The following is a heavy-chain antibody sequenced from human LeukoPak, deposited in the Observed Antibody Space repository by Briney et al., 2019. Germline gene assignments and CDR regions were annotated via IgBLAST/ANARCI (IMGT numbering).Heavy chain of an antibody. CDR3: ARVGVGTVAGNYFDD. Sequence: GGSLRLSCTASGFTVSSSYMTWVHQAPGKGLEWVSLIYSGGGTYYADSVKGRFTISRHNFENTLYLQMNSLRAEDTAVYYCARVGVGTVAGNYFDDWGQGTLVTVSS. D-gene: IGHD6-19*01. CDR1: GFTVSSSY. CDR2: IYSGGGT. V-gene: IGHV3-53*04. J-gene: IGHJ4*02.